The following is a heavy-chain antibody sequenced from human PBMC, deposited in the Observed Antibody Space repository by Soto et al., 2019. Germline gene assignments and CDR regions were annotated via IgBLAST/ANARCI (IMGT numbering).Heavy chain of an antibody. CDR1: GYTFTSYY. D-gene: IGHD2-2*01. V-gene: IGHV1-46*03. Sequence: ASVKVSCKASGYTFTSYYMHWVRQAPGQGLEWMGIINPSGGSTSYAQKFQGRVTMTRDTSTSTVYMELSSLRSEDTAVYYCAREGADIVVVPAAWGNWFDPWGQGTLVTVSS. CDR2: INPSGGST. CDR3: AREGADIVVVPAAWGNWFDP. J-gene: IGHJ5*02.